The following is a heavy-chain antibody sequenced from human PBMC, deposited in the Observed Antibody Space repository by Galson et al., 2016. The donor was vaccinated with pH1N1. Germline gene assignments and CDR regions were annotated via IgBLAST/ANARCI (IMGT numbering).Heavy chain of an antibody. J-gene: IGHJ6*02. CDR2: VYPGDSYT. CDR1: GYIFSTFW. V-gene: IGHV5-51*01. CDR3: ARRQSSSDDYFFYNMDV. Sequence: QSGAEVKKPGESLKISCKGSGYIFSTFWIGWVRQMPGKGLEWMGIVYPGDSYTRYNPSFKGQVTISVDKSISTAYLQWSSLKASDSAIYFCARRQSSSDDYFFYNMDVWGQGTTVTVSS. D-gene: IGHD6-6*01.